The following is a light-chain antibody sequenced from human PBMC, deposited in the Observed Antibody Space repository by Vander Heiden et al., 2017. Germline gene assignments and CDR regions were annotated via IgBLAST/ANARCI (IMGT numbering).Light chain of an antibody. CDR3: MQVLQIPLT. V-gene: IGKV2-28*01. Sequence: EIVMTQSQLSLPVSAGESASISCRSSQSLRHSNGFNYLDWYLQKPGKSPHLLIYFGSNRASGVSDRFSGSGSGTDFTLKISRVEADDVGIYFCMQVLQIPLTFGGGTKVEI. J-gene: IGKJ4*01. CDR2: FGS. CDR1: QSLRHSNGFNY.